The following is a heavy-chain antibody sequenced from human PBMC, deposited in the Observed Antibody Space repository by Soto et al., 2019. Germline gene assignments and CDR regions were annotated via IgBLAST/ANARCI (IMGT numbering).Heavy chain of an antibody. CDR2: IYSHGTT. V-gene: IGHV4-4*07. D-gene: IGHD3-10*01. CDR3: AREEDYYGSGSYYNKYNWFDHFDS. CDR1: GGSISSYY. Sequence: PSETLSLTCTVSGGSISSYYWSWIRQPAGKGLEWIGRIYSHGTTNYNPSLKSRVTVSVDTSKNQVSLKLTSVTAADTAVYYCAREEDYYGSGSYYNKYNWFDHFDSWGQGTLVTVSS. J-gene: IGHJ4*02.